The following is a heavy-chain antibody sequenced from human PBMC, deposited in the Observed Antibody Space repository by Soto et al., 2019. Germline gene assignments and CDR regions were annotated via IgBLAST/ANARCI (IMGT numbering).Heavy chain of an antibody. V-gene: IGHV3-30-3*01. CDR3: ARDRFGNKIFGEFDP. CDR1: GFSFRDYA. Sequence: QKPLVESGGGVVQPGRSLRLSCAASGFSFRDYAMHWVRHVPGKGLEWVAVISFDGTKRFYADSLKGRFTVSRDNSKNTLYLQMDSLKSEDTGVYYCARDRFGNKIFGEFDPWGQGTLVTVSS. J-gene: IGHJ5*02. D-gene: IGHD3-3*01. CDR2: ISFDGTKR.